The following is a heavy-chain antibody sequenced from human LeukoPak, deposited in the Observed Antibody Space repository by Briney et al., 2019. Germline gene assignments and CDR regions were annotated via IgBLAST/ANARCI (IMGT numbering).Heavy chain of an antibody. CDR1: GFTFDDYG. D-gene: IGHD3-16*01. CDR2: ISSSSTYI. Sequence: GGSLGLSCAASGFTFDDYGMSWVRQAPGKGLEWVSTISSSSTYIYYADSVKGRFTISRDNAENSVYLQMDSLRGDDTAVYYCARDLSLGAPGGFDYWGQGTLVTVSS. J-gene: IGHJ4*02. V-gene: IGHV3-21*01. CDR3: ARDLSLGAPGGFDY.